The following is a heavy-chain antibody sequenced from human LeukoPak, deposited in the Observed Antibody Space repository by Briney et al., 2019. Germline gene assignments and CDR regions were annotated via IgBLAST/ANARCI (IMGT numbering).Heavy chain of an antibody. J-gene: IGHJ3*02. CDR1: GLTFSDYY. D-gene: IGHD1-7*01. CDR2: ISGSGSII. CDR3: GRDFGLYGTKRSFDI. V-gene: IGHV3-11*01. Sequence: GGSLRLSCAAPGLTFSDYYMGWIRQAPGKGLEWVSYISGSGSIIFYADSVKGRFTISRDNAKNSLYLQMNSLRAEDTAVYYCGRDFGLYGTKRSFDIWGQGTMVTVSS.